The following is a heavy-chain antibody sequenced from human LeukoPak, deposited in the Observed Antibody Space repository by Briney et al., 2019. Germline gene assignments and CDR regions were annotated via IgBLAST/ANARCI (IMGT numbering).Heavy chain of an antibody. V-gene: IGHV1-18*01. J-gene: IGHJ4*02. Sequence: AAVTVSCKASGYTFTNYAITLVRQAPGPALEWMGWISAYDGSTNYAQKFQGRVTMTTDPSTSTAYMELRSLRSDDTAVYYCAREAGSGSWYPFDYWGQGTLVTVS. CDR1: GYTFTNYA. D-gene: IGHD6-13*01. CDR3: AREAGSGSWYPFDY. CDR2: ISAYDGST.